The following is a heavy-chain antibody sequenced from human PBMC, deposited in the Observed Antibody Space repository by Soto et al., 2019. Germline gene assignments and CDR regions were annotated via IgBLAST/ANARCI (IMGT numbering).Heavy chain of an antibody. V-gene: IGHV1-69*13. Sequence: SVKVSCKVTGGTHSSYAITWVRQAPGQGLEWMGGIIPIFGTRDYAQKFHGRVTITADPSTSTAYLELSGLTSDDTAVYYCARDGSDYSTSGHYDPWGQGTLVTVSS. CDR3: ARDGSDYSTSGHYDP. CDR1: GGTHSSYA. CDR2: IIPIFGTR. J-gene: IGHJ5*02. D-gene: IGHD3-22*01.